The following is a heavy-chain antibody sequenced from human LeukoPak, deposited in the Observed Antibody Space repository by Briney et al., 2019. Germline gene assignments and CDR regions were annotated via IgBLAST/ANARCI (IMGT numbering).Heavy chain of an antibody. V-gene: IGHV4-59*01. CDR1: GGSISSYY. CDR3: ARDGIGDAFDI. Sequence: SSETLSLTCTVSGGSISSYYWSWLRQPPGKGLEWIGYIYYSGSTNYNPSLKSRVTISVDTSKNQFSLKLSSVTAADTAVYYCARDGIGDAFDIWGQGTMVTVSS. CDR2: IYYSGST. D-gene: IGHD1-26*01. J-gene: IGHJ3*02.